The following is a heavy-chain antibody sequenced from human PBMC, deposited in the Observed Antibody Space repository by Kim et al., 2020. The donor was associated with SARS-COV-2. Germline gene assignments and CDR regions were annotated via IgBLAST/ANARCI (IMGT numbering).Heavy chain of an antibody. D-gene: IGHD6-6*01. V-gene: IGHV3-53*01. Sequence: SVEGRFNISRDNSKNTLYLQMNSLRAEDTAVYYCARAAYSSSSGGLSFDYWGQGTLVTVSS. CDR3: ARAAYSSSSGGLSFDY. J-gene: IGHJ4*02.